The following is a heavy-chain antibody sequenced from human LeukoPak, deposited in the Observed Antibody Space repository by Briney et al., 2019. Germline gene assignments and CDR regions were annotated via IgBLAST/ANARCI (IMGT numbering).Heavy chain of an antibody. J-gene: IGHJ4*02. CDR3: ARRHDYGDF. CDR1: GFTFSSYT. Sequence: PGGSLRLSCAASGFTFSSYTMNWVRQAPGKALECVLYNSSSSSTTSYADSVKRRFTISRDNAKNSLYLQMNGLRDEDTAVYYCARRHDYGDFWGQGTLVTVSS. V-gene: IGHV3-48*02. CDR2: NSSSSSTT.